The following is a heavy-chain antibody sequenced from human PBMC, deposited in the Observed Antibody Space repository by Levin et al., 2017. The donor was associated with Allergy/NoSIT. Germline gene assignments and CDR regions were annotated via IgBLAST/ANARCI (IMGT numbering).Heavy chain of an antibody. D-gene: IGHD4-23*01. CDR3: VKETSDGGADV. J-gene: IGHJ6*02. V-gene: IGHV3-9*02. CDR2: ISWNSGRI. CDR1: GFTSADPA. Sequence: GGSLRLSCAASGFTSADPAMHWVRQVPGKGLEWVSGISWNSGRIGYADSVKGRFTTSTDNAKHSLYLQMNRLRVDDTALYYCVKETSDGGADVGGQGTTVSVS.